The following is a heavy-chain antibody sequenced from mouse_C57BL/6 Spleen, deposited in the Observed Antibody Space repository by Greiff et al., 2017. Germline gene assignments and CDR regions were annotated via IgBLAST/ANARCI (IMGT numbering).Heavy chain of an antibody. Sequence: VKLMESGPGLVAPSQSLSITCTVSGFSLTSYGVHWVRQPPGKGLEWMVVIWSDGSTTYNSALKSRLSISKDNSKSQVFLKMNSLQTDDTAMYYCASMVTTGYAMDYWGQGTSVTVSS. CDR3: ASMVTTGYAMDY. J-gene: IGHJ4*01. D-gene: IGHD2-2*01. CDR2: IWSDGST. V-gene: IGHV2-6*03. CDR1: GFSLTSYG.